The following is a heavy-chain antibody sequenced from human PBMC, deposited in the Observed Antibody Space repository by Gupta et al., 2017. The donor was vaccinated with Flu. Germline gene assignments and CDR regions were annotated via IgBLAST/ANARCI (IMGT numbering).Heavy chain of an antibody. J-gene: IGHJ6*03. V-gene: IGHV1-69*06. CDR2: IIPIFGTA. D-gene: IGHD2-15*01. Sequence: VRQAPGQGLEWMGGIIPIFGTANYAQKFQGRVTITADKSTSTAYMELSSLRSEDTAVYYCARWYPGSCYMDVWGKGTTVTVSS. CDR3: ARWYPGSCYMDV.